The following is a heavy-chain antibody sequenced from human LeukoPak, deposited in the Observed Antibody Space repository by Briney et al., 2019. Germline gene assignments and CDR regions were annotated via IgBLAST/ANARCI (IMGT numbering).Heavy chain of an antibody. CDR1: GCTFTGYY. Sequence: ASVKISCKASGCTFTGYYMHWVRQAPGQGLEWMGWINPNSGGTNYAQKFQGRVTMTRDASISTAYMELSRLRSDDTAVYYCARDKWAAQKSYGMDVWGQGTTVTVSS. V-gene: IGHV1-2*02. J-gene: IGHJ6*02. D-gene: IGHD2-8*01. CDR3: ARDKWAAQKSYGMDV. CDR2: INPNSGGT.